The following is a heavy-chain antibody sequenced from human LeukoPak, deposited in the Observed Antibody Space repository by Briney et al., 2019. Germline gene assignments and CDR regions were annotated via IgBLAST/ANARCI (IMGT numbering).Heavy chain of an antibody. CDR2: ISYDGSNK. J-gene: IGHJ3*02. V-gene: IGHV3-30-3*01. D-gene: IGHD3-22*01. Sequence: GGSLRLSCAASGFTFSTSWMHWVRQAPGRGLEGVAVISYDGSNKYYADSVKGRFTISRDNSKNTLYLQMNSLRAEDTAVYYCARVNCRYYDSSGYIPRCHAFDIWGQGTMVTVSS. CDR3: ARVNCRYYDSSGYIPRCHAFDI. CDR1: GFTFSTSW.